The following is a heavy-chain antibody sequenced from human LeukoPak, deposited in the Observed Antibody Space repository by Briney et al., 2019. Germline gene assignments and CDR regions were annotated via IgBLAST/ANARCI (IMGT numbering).Heavy chain of an antibody. CDR2: IYHSGST. CDR1: GGSISSSNW. D-gene: IGHD2-15*01. CDR3: ARDPTTPYCSGGSRYHYFDY. V-gene: IGHV4-4*02. Sequence: PSGTLSLTCAVSGGSISSSNWWSWVRQPPGKGLEWIGEIYHSGSTNYNPSLKSRVTISVDKSKNQFSLKLSSVTAADTAVYYCARDPTTPYCSGGSRYHYFDYWGQGTLVTVSS. J-gene: IGHJ4*02.